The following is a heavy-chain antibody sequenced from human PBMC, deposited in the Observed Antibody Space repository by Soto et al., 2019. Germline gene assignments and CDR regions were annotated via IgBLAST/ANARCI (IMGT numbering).Heavy chain of an antibody. D-gene: IGHD3-22*01. Sequence: EVQLVESGGGLVKPGGSLRLSCAASGFTFSSYSMNWVRQAPGKGLEWVSSISSSSSYIYYADSGKGRFTISRDNAKNSLYLQMNSLRAEDTAVYYCARGNYYYDSSGYYASWGQGTLVTVSS. CDR1: GFTFSSYS. CDR3: ARGNYYYDSSGYYAS. V-gene: IGHV3-21*01. J-gene: IGHJ5*02. CDR2: ISSSSSYI.